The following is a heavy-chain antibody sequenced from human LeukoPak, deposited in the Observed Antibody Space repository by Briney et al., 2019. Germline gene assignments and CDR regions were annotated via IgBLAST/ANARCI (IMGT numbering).Heavy chain of an antibody. CDR2: INQDGSEK. V-gene: IGHV3-7*01. Sequence: GGSLRPSCAASGFTFSNAWMSWVRQAPGKGLEWVANINQDGSEKYYVDSVKGRFTISRDNAKKSLYLQMNSLRAEDTAVYYCGRVGAYYGSGSYSDYWGQGTLVTVSS. CDR3: GRVGAYYGSGSYSDY. CDR1: GFTFSNAW. D-gene: IGHD3-10*01. J-gene: IGHJ4*02.